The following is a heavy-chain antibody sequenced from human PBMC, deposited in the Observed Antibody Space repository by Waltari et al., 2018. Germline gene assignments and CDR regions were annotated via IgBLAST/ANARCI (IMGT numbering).Heavy chain of an antibody. CDR1: GFTFSRYS. J-gene: IGHJ5*02. CDR2: ISSSSSTI. Sequence: EVQLVESGGGLVQPGGSLRLSCAASGFTFSRYSMNWVRQAPGQGLEWVSYISSSSSTIYYADSVKGRFTISRDNAKNSLYLQMNSLRAEDTAVYYCARVNAVRGVIANYNWFDPWGQGTLVTVSS. CDR3: ARVNAVRGVIANYNWFDP. V-gene: IGHV3-48*04. D-gene: IGHD3-10*02.